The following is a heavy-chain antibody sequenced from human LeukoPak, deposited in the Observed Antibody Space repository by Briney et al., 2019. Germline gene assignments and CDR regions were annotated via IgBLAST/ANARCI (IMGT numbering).Heavy chain of an antibody. CDR1: CRSISSSSYY. V-gene: IGHV4-39*07. CDR2: IYYSGST. D-gene: IGHD5-18*01. J-gene: IGHJ4*02. Sequence: SETLSLICTLSCRSISSSSYYWGWIRQPPGKGLEWIGSIYYSGSTYYHPSLKSRVTISVDTSKNQFSLKLSYVTAADTAVYYCARGRVYSYGDFDYWGQGTLVTVSS. CDR3: ARGRVYSYGDFDY.